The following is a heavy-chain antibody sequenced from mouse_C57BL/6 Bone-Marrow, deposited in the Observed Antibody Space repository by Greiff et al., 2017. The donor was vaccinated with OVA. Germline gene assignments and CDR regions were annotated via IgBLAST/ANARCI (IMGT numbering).Heavy chain of an antibody. J-gene: IGHJ3*01. CDR1: GFTFSTYW. CDR2: IYPGDGDT. CDR3: ARGGY. V-gene: IGHV1-80*01. Sequence: VQRVESGAELVKPGASVKISCKASGFTFSTYWMNWVKQRPGKGLEWIGQIYPGDGDTNYNGKFKGKATLTADKSSSTAYMQLSSLTSADSAVYFCARGGYWGQGTLVTVSS.